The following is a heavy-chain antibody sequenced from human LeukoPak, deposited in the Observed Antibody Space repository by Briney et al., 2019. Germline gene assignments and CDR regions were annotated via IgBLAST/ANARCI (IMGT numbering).Heavy chain of an antibody. J-gene: IGHJ4*02. CDR1: GFTLDDYA. D-gene: IGHD3-10*01. CDR3: ARDINTYYYGNVEGYFDF. V-gene: IGHV3-9*01. Sequence: SLRLSCAASGFTLDDYAMHWVRQAPGKGLEWVSGITWNSDGVAYADSVKGRFTISRDNAKKSLYLQMNSLRAEDTALYFCARDINTYYYGNVEGYFDFWGQGTLVTVSS. CDR2: ITWNSDGV.